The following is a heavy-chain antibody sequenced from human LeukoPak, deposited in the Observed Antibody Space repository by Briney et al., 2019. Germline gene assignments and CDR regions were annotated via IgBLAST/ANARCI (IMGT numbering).Heavy chain of an antibody. V-gene: IGHV3-48*03. Sequence: AGGSLRLSCAASGLTFSNYEMNWVRQAPGKGLECISYISSSGGTKYYADSVKGRFAISRDNAMNSLYLQMNSLRAEDTAVYYCAHAYFGSGSYYNGRAVFAFDYWGQGTLVSVSS. D-gene: IGHD3-10*01. CDR1: GLTFSNYE. CDR3: AHAYFGSGSYYNGRAVFAFDY. J-gene: IGHJ4*02. CDR2: ISSSGGTK.